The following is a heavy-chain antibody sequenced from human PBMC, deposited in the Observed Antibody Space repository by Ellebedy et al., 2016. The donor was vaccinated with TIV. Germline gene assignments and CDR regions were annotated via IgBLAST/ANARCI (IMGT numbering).Heavy chain of an antibody. J-gene: IGHJ4*02. CDR2: ISQSGGDT. CDR3: AKPPELWLIHTGLVS. V-gene: IGHV3-23*01. D-gene: IGHD6-19*01. CDR1: GFTFSLNW. Sequence: GESLKISCAASGFTFSLNWMYWVRQAPGKGLEWVSAISQSGGDTYYADSVKGRFTISRDNSQSTLYLQMDSLRADDTAVYYCAKPPELWLIHTGLVSWGQGTLVTVSS.